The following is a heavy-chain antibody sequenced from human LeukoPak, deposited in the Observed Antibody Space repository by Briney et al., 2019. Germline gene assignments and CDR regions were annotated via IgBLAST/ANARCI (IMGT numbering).Heavy chain of an antibody. V-gene: IGHV3-21*01. J-gene: IGHJ4*02. D-gene: IGHD5-18*01. CDR3: ATPGDDSYEVYFDY. Sequence: SGGSLRLSCVVSGVSLSSHGMHWVRQAPGKGLEWVSSISSSSSYIYYADSVKGRFTISRDNAKNSLYLQMNSLRAEDTAVYYCATPGDDSYEVYFDYWGQGTLVTVSS. CDR2: ISSSSSYI. CDR1: GVSLSSHG.